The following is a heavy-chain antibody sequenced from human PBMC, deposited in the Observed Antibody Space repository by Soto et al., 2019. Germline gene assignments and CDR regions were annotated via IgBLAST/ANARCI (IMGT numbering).Heavy chain of an antibody. CDR2: IYYSGST. CDR1: GGSISSSSYY. D-gene: IGHD5-12*01. Sequence: SETLSLTCTVSGGSISSSSYYWGWIRQPPGKGLEWIGSIYYSGSTYYNPSLKSRVTISVDTSKNQFSLKLSSVTAADTAVYYCARGSVVATIYYYYYGMDVWGQGTTVT. J-gene: IGHJ6*02. V-gene: IGHV4-39*01. CDR3: ARGSVVATIYYYYYGMDV.